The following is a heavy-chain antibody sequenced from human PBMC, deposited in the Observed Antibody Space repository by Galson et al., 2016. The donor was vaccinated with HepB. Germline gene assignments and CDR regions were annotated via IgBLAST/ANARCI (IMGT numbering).Heavy chain of an antibody. CDR2: INHRGIT. Sequence: SETLSLTCGVSGVSFNGYYWNWLRQIPGKGLEWIGKINHRGITKDNPAFEGRLTMSVDTSTNQVSLNLKAVTAADTAIYYCAKGDAVVAAVDYWGPGKLVTVSS. CDR3: AKGDAVVAAVDY. CDR1: GVSFNGYY. D-gene: IGHD2-15*01. J-gene: IGHJ4*02. V-gene: IGHV4-34*01.